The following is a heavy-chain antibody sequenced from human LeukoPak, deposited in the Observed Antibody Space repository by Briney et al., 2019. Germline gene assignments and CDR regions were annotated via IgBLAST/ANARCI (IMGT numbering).Heavy chain of an antibody. CDR2: IYSGGST. V-gene: IGHV3-66*01. CDR1: GFTVSSNY. Sequence: GGSLRLSCAASGFTVSSNYMSWVRRAPGKGLEWVSVIYSGGSTYYADSVKGRFTISRDNSKNTLYLQMNSLRAEDTAVYYCARDPLGVNAFDIWGQGTVVTVSS. CDR3: ARDPLGVNAFDI. D-gene: IGHD3-10*01. J-gene: IGHJ3*02.